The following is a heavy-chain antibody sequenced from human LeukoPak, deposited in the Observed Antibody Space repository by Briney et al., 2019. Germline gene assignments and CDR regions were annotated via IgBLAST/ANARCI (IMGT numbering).Heavy chain of an antibody. V-gene: IGHV3-7*01. Sequence: PGGSLRLSCAASGFTFSNYWMTWVRQAPGKGLEWVANIKQDGSEKNYVDSVKGRFTISRDNAKNSLYLQMNSLRAEDTAVYYCARSFLSIAAAATDYWGQGTLVTVSS. CDR1: GFTFSNYW. CDR2: IKQDGSEK. CDR3: ARSFLSIAAAATDY. J-gene: IGHJ4*02. D-gene: IGHD6-13*01.